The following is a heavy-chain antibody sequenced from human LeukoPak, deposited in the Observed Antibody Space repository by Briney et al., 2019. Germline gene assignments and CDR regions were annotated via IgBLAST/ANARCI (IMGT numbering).Heavy chain of an antibody. D-gene: IGHD1-26*01. V-gene: IGHV4-38-2*01. J-gene: IGHJ3*02. Sequence: PSETLSLTCAVSGYSISSGYYWGWSRQPPGKGLEWIGSIYHSGSTYYNPSLKSRVTISVDTSKNQFSLKLSSVTAADTAVYYCASRRRVVGATRAFDIWGQGTMVTVSS. CDR2: IYHSGST. CDR1: GYSISSGYY. CDR3: ASRRRVVGATRAFDI.